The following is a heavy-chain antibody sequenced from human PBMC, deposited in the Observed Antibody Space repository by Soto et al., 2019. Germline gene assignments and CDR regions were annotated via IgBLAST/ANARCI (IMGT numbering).Heavy chain of an antibody. D-gene: IGHD6-6*01. J-gene: IGHJ4*02. CDR3: AIEYSSSPPYYPIGY. V-gene: IGHV1-69*01. CDR1: GGTFSSYS. Sequence: QVQQVQSGAEVKKPGSSVKVSCKASGGTFSSYSISWVRQAPGQGLEWMGGIIPIFGTANYAQKFQGRVTITADESTSTAYMELSSLRSEDTAVYYCAIEYSSSPPYYPIGYWGQGTLVTVSS. CDR2: IIPIFGTA.